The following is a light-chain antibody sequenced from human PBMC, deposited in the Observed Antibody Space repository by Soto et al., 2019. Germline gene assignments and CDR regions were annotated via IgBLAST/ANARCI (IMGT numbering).Light chain of an antibody. CDR2: AAS. CDR1: RGISNY. Sequence: DIQMTQSPSSLSASVGDRVTITCRASRGISNYLAWYQQKPGKVPKVLIYAASTLPSGVPSRFSGSGSGTDFTLTISSLQPEDGATYYCQNYKTPPLTFGRGTKVEIK. CDR3: QNYKTPPLT. V-gene: IGKV1-27*01. J-gene: IGKJ1*01.